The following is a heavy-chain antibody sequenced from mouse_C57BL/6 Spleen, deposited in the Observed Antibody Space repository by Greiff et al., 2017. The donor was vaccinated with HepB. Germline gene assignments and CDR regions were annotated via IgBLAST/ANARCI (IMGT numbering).Heavy chain of an antibody. Sequence: QVQLQQSGPGLVQPSQSLSITCTVSGFSLTSYGVHWVRQSPGKGLEWLGVIWSGGSTDYNAAFISRLSISKDNSKSQVFFEMNRLQADDTAIYYCARNVYYYGSRYWYFDVWGTGTTVTVSS. V-gene: IGHV2-2*01. CDR1: GFSLTSYG. CDR2: IWSGGST. D-gene: IGHD1-1*01. J-gene: IGHJ1*03. CDR3: ARNVYYYGSRYWYFDV.